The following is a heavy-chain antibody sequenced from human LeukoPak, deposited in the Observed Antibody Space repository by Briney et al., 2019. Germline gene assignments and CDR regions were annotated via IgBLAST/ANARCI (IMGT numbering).Heavy chain of an antibody. J-gene: IGHJ4*02. CDR1: GYTFTAYY. V-gene: IGHV1-2*02. CDR3: ARDYYDSSGYGSFYY. Sequence: GASVKVSCKASGYTFTAYYMHWVRQAPGQGLEWRGWINPNSGGTNYAQKFQGRVTMTRDTSISTAYMELSRLRSDDTAVFYCARDYYDSSGYGSFYYWGQGTLVTVSS. D-gene: IGHD3-22*01. CDR2: INPNSGGT.